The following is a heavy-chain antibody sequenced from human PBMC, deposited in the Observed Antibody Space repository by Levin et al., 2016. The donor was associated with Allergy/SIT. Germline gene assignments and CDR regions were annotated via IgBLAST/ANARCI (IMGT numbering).Heavy chain of an antibody. CDR2: IYPGDSDT. CDR3: ARQEYSSSSGEDWFDP. Sequence: GESLKISCKGSGYSFTSYWIGWVRQMPGKGLEWMGIIYPGDSDTRYSPSFQGQVTISADKSISTAYLQWSSLKASDTAMYYCARQEYSSSSGEDWFDPWGQGTLVTVSS. V-gene: IGHV5-51*01. D-gene: IGHD6-6*01. CDR1: GYSFTSYW. J-gene: IGHJ5*02.